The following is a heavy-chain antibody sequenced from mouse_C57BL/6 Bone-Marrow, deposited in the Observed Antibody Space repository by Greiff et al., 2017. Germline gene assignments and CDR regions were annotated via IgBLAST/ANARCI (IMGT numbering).Heavy chain of an antibody. V-gene: IGHV8-2*01. J-gene: IGHJ4*01. Sequence: QVTLKVSGPGILQPSQTLSLACTFSGISLSTSGMGLSWLRKPSGKALEWLASIWDNDNYYNPSLKSRLTISKENSNYQVFLKLTSVDTADSATYYGAWRGFMITTSYYYAMDYWGQGTSVTVSS. CDR2: WDNDNY. D-gene: IGHD2-4*01. CDR3: WRGFMITTSYYYAMDY. CDR1: ISLSTSGMGL.